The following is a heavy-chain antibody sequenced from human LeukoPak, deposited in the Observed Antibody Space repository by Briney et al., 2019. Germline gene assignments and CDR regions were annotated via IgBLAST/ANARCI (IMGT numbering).Heavy chain of an antibody. J-gene: IGHJ5*02. V-gene: IGHV4-59*01. CDR1: GGSISSYY. CDR2: IYCSGST. D-gene: IGHD6-19*01. Sequence: SETLSLTCTVSGGSISSYYWSWIRQPPGKGLEWIGYIYCSGSTNYNPSLKSRVTISVDTSKNQFSLKLSSVTAADTAVYYCARGRSGWYWFDPWGQGTLVTVSS. CDR3: ARGRSGWYWFDP.